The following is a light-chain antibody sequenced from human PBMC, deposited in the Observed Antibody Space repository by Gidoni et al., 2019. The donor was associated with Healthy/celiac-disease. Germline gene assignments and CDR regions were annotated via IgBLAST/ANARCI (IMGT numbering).Light chain of an antibody. Sequence: AIQMTQSPSSLSASVGDRVTITCRASQGIRNDLGWYQQKPGKAPKLLIHAASSLQSGVPSRFSGSGSGTDFTLTISSLQPEDFATYYCLQDYNYPGTFXQXTKVEIK. CDR3: LQDYNYPGT. J-gene: IGKJ1*01. CDR1: QGIRND. V-gene: IGKV1-6*01. CDR2: AAS.